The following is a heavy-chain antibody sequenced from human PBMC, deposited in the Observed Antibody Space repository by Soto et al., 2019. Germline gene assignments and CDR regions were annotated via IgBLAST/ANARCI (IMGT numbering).Heavy chain of an antibody. V-gene: IGHV6-1*01. J-gene: IGHJ4*02. CDR1: GDSVSSNTTA. CDR3: AGNYYGSGSYYSSFDY. Sequence: PSQTLSLTCAISGDSVSSNTTAWNWIRQSPSRGLEWLGRTYYDSKWYTDYAESVKSRMTINADTSKNHFSLNLKSVTPEDTALYFCAGNYYGSGSYYSSFDYWGQGTLVTVSS. D-gene: IGHD3-10*01. CDR2: TYYDSKWYT.